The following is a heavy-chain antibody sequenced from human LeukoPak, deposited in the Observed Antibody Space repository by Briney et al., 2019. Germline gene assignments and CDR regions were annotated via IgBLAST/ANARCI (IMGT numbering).Heavy chain of an antibody. CDR1: GFTFSSYS. J-gene: IGHJ3*02. Sequence: GGSLRLSCAASGFTFSSYSMNWVRQAPGKGLEWVSSISSSSSYIYYADSVKGRFTISRDNAKNSLYLQMNSLRAEDTAVYYCARDSVYSSSWYLGNAFDIWGQGTMVTVSS. D-gene: IGHD6-13*01. CDR2: ISSSSSYI. V-gene: IGHV3-21*01. CDR3: ARDSVYSSSWYLGNAFDI.